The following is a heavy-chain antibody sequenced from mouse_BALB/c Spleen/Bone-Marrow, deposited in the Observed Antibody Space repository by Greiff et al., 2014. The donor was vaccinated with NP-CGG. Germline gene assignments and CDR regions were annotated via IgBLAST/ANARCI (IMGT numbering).Heavy chain of an antibody. CDR3: AREGVDYFDY. CDR2: INPYNDAT. Sequence: VQLQQSGPELVKPGASVKMSCKASGYTFTSYVIHWVKQKPGQGLEWIGYINPYNDATKFNERFKGKATLTSDKSSSTAYMVLSSLTSEASAVYYCAREGVDYFDYWGQGTPLTVSS. CDR1: GYTFTSYV. V-gene: IGHV1-14*01. J-gene: IGHJ2*01.